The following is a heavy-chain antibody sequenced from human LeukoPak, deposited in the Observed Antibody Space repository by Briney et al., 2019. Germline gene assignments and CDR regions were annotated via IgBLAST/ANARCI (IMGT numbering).Heavy chain of an antibody. CDR1: GFAFSSYA. J-gene: IGHJ2*01. D-gene: IGHD5-24*01. CDR2: ISYDGSNK. CDR3: AREERDGYNYYWYFDL. V-gene: IGHV3-30*04. Sequence: PGRSLRLSCAASGFAFSSYAMHWVRQAPGKGLEWVAVISYDGSNKYYADSVKGRFTISRDNSKNTLYLQMNSLRAEDTAVYYCAREERDGYNYYWYFDLWGRGTLVTVSS.